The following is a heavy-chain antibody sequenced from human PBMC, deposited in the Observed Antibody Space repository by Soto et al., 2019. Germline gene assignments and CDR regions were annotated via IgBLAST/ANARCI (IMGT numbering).Heavy chain of an antibody. CDR2: ISAGGSDT. CDR1: GFVFSDYA. D-gene: IGHD2-2*01. Sequence: EVQLLDSGGGWVQPGGSLRLSCVASGFVFSDYAMSWVRQAQGKGLEWVSAISAGGSDTYYADSVQGRFTVSRVNSKNTLYLQMNTLRAEATAIYYCASVPIWCGSSSCYTEGFDSWGQGTLVTVSS. CDR3: ASVPIWCGSSSCYTEGFDS. J-gene: IGHJ4*02. V-gene: IGHV3-23*01.